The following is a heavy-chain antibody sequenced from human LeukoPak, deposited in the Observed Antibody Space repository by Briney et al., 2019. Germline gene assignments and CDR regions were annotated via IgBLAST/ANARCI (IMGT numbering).Heavy chain of an antibody. J-gene: IGHJ1*01. CDR1: GFTFSSYA. V-gene: IGHV3-7*01. CDR3: ATYSSLNRREFQF. Sequence: GGSLRLSCAASGFTFSSYAMHWVRQAPGKGLEWVANINQDGSQKHYVDSVMGRFTISRDNAKNSLYLQMNSLRAEDTAVYYCATYSSLNRREFQFWGQGTLLTVSS. CDR2: INQDGSQK. D-gene: IGHD3-22*01.